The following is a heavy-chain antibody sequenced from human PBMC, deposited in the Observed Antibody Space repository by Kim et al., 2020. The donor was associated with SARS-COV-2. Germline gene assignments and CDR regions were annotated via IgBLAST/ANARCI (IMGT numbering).Heavy chain of an antibody. V-gene: IGHV3-53*01. CDR1: GFTVSSNY. J-gene: IGHJ3*02. CDR2: IYSGGST. Sequence: GGSLRLSCAASGFTVSSNYMSWVRQAPGKGLEWVSVIYSGGSTYYADSVKGRFTISRDNSKNTLYLQMNSLRAEDTAVYYCERAGVALDAFDIWGQGTMVTVSS. CDR3: ERAGVALDAFDI. D-gene: IGHD3-3*01.